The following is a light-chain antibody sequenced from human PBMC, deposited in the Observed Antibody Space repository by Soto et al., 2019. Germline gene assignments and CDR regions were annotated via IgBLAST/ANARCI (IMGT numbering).Light chain of an antibody. CDR2: GAS. CDR1: RSVRRY. J-gene: IGKJ1*01. Sequence: EIVLTQSPATLSLSPGERATLSCRASRSVRRYLAWYQQKPGQAPRLLIYGASTRATDVPDRFSGSGSGADFTLSISRLEPEDFAVYYCQQYGSSPPRTFGQGTKVDIK. V-gene: IGKV3-20*01. CDR3: QQYGSSPPRT.